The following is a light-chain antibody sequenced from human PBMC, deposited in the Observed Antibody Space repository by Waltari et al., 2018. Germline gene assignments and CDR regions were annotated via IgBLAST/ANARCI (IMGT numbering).Light chain of an antibody. Sequence: QSALTQPASVSGSPGQSITISCTGSSSAIGGYNSVPWYQQHPDTAPKLILYDVTKRPSGVSHRFSASKSGNTASLSISGLQADDEAVYHCSSYAGSSTVVFGGGTKLTVL. J-gene: IGLJ2*01. CDR1: SSAIGGYNS. CDR2: DVT. V-gene: IGLV2-14*03. CDR3: SSYAGSSTVV.